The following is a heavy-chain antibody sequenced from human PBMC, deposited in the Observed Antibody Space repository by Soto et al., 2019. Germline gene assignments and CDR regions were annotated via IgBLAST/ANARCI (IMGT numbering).Heavy chain of an antibody. CDR3: AKDLDYYGSGRNDAFDI. D-gene: IGHD3-10*01. V-gene: IGHV3-9*01. J-gene: IGHJ3*02. Sequence: GGSLRLSCAASGFTFDDYAMHWVRQAPGKGLEWVSGISWNSGSIGYADSVKGRFTISRDNAKNSLYLQMNSLRAEDTALYYCAKDLDYYGSGRNDAFDIWGQGTMVTVSS. CDR1: GFTFDDYA. CDR2: ISWNSGSI.